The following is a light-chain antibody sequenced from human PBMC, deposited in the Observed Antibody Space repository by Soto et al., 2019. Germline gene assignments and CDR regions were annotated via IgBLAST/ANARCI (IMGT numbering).Light chain of an antibody. CDR1: QTVSGRY. J-gene: IGKJ1*01. V-gene: IGKV3-20*01. CDR3: QQYGSSPWT. CDR2: DAS. Sequence: EIVLTQSAGTLSLSPGERATLSCRASQTVSGRYFAWFQQKPGQTTRLLIYDASTKAAGVPDRFSGSGSGTYFSLTINRLGTEDFAVYYCQQYGSSPWTFGQGTKVDIK.